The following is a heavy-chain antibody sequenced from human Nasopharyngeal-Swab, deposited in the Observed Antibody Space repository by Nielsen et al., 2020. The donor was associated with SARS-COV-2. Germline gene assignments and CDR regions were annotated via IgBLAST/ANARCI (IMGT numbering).Heavy chain of an antibody. Sequence: GESLKISCAASGFTFSSYAMNWVRQAPGKGLEWVSGISGSGGSTYYADSVKGRFTISRDNSKNTLYLQMNSLRAEDTAVYYCAKERVERGAFDIWGQGTMVTVSS. CDR2: ISGSGGST. CDR3: AKERVERGAFDI. D-gene: IGHD1-1*01. CDR1: GFTFSSYA. J-gene: IGHJ3*02. V-gene: IGHV3-23*01.